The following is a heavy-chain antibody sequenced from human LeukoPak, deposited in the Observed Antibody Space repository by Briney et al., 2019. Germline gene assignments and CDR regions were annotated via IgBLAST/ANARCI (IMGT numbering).Heavy chain of an antibody. CDR2: IYYSGST. CDR1: GGSISSYY. CDR3: ARLTSSSSGSSFDY. V-gene: IGHV4-59*08. J-gene: IGHJ4*02. Sequence: SETLSLTCTVSGGSISSYYWSWIRQPPGKGLEWIGYIYYSGSTNYNPSLKSRVTISVDTSKNQFSLKLSSVTAADTAVYYCARLTSSSSGSSFDYWGQGTLVTVSS. D-gene: IGHD6-13*01.